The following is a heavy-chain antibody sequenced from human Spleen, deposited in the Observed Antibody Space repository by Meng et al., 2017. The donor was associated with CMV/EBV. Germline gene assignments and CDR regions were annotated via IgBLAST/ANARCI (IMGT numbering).Heavy chain of an antibody. CDR2: VSYDGDNK. D-gene: IGHD6-13*01. V-gene: IGHV3-30-3*01. CDR3: AREGSNWYHYFDF. J-gene: IGHJ4*02. CDR1: GFTFSDYP. Sequence: GESLKISCAASGFTFSDYPMHWVRQAPGKGLEWVAVVSYDGDNKYYADSVRGRFTISRDNSKNTLYLQMNSLTAEDTAVFYCAREGSNWYHYFDFWGQGTLVTVSS.